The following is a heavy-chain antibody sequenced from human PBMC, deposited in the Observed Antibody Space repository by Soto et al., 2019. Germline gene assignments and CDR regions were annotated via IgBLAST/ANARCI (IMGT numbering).Heavy chain of an antibody. V-gene: IGHV4-31*03. J-gene: IGHJ5*02. CDR1: GGSINYGEFY. Sequence: QVQLQESGPGLVKASQTLSLTCRLSGGSINYGEFYWDWIRQSPGKCLEWIGYIYSRGTTHYNPSLRGGVNISLDTSNNLLSLRLSSVTAADTAVYYCARMGLHLGELSRNWFDPWGRGTLVTVSS. CDR3: ARMGLHLGELSRNWFDP. D-gene: IGHD3-16*02. CDR2: IYSRGTT.